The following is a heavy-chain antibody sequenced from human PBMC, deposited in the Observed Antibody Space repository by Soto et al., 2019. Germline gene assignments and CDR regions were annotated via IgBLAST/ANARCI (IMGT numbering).Heavy chain of an antibody. Sequence: SETLSLTCTVSGGSISSSSYYWGWIRQPPGKGLEWIGSIYYSGSTYYNPSLKSRVTISVDTSKNQFSLKLSSVTAADTAVYYCARRPGVRVLRYFDWSTQEVVSPFDYWGQGTLVTVSS. J-gene: IGHJ4*02. CDR1: GGSISSSSYY. V-gene: IGHV4-39*01. D-gene: IGHD3-9*01. CDR2: IYYSGST. CDR3: ARRPGVRVLRYFDWSTQEVVSPFDY.